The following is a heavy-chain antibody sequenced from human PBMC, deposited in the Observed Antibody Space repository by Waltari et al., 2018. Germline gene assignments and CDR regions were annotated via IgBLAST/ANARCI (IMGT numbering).Heavy chain of an antibody. J-gene: IGHJ6*02. Sequence: EVQLVESGGGLVQPGGSLRLSCAASGFTFTKYWMHWVRQDAGKGRMWVAKINSDGRSTTYGDPVKGRFTITRDNARDTVYLQMTSLRAEDTAVYFCVTDDPGLGLDVWGQGTTVTVSS. CDR1: GFTFTKYW. D-gene: IGHD7-27*01. CDR2: INSDGRST. V-gene: IGHV3-74*01. CDR3: VTDDPGLGLDV.